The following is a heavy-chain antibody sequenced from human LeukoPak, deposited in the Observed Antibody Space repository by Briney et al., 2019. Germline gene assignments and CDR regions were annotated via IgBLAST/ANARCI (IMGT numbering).Heavy chain of an antibody. CDR3: ARAPLRVGARLDAFDI. CDR1: GGSISSYY. V-gene: IGHV4-4*07. D-gene: IGHD1-26*01. CDR2: IYTSGST. J-gene: IGHJ3*02. Sequence: SEALSLTCTVSGGSISSYYWSWIRQPAGKGLEWIGRIYTSGSTNYNPSLKSRVTISVDTSKNQFSLKLSSVTAADTAVYYCARAPLRVGARLDAFDIWGQGTMVTVSS.